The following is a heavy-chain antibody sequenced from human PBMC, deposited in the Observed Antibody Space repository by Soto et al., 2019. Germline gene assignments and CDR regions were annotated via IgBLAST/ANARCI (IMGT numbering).Heavy chain of an antibody. CDR2: IIPIFGTA. V-gene: IGHV1-69*13. Sequence: SSVKVSCKASGGTFSSYAISWVRQAPGQGLEWMGGIIPIFGTANYAQKFQGRVTITADESTSTAYMELSSLRSEDTAVYYCARVSKYYYDSSGYSYAPYGMDVWGQGTTVTVSS. CDR1: GGTFSSYA. J-gene: IGHJ6*02. D-gene: IGHD3-22*01. CDR3: ARVSKYYYDSSGYSYAPYGMDV.